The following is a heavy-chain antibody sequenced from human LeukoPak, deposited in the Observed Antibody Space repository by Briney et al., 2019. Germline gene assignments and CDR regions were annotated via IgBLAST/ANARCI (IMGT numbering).Heavy chain of an antibody. Sequence: SETLSLTCTVSGGSISSYYWSWIRQPPGKGVEWIGYIYYSGSTNYNPSLKSRVTISVDTSKNQFSLKLSSVTAADTAVYYCARPTDYYDSSGYPKHDAFDIWGQGTMVTVSS. D-gene: IGHD3-22*01. CDR3: ARPTDYYDSSGYPKHDAFDI. CDR2: IYYSGST. CDR1: GGSISSYY. V-gene: IGHV4-59*01. J-gene: IGHJ3*02.